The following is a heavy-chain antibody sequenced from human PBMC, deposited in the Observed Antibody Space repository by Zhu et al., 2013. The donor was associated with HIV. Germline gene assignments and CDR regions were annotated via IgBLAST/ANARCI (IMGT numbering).Heavy chain of an antibody. Sequence: EVQVVESGGDLVQPGGSLRLSCAASGFTFSTYAMTWVRQTPGKGLEWVSSVSGTGGTTYYADSVKGRFTISRDNSKNTLDLYMNSLRVEDTALYYCVKAHSGRYYQPDAFHIWGPRDKWSPSLQ. CDR2: VSGTGGTT. J-gene: IGHJ3*02. V-gene: IGHV3-23*04. CDR3: VKAHSGRYYQPDAFHI. CDR1: GFTFSTYA. D-gene: IGHD1-26*01.